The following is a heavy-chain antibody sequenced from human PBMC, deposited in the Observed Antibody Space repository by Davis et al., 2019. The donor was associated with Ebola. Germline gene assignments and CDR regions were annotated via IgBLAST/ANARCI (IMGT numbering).Heavy chain of an antibody. CDR1: GFIFSTYA. D-gene: IGHD3-3*01. V-gene: IGHV3-33*08. J-gene: IGHJ6*02. CDR2: IWFDASKK. CDR3: ARDPTRTYYDFWSGSSDYYYGMDV. Sequence: GESLKISCATSGFIFSTYAMHWVRQAPGKGLEWVAVIWFDASKKEYADSVKGRFTISRDNPKNSPYLQMNSLRAEDTAVYYCARDPTRTYYDFWSGSSDYYYGMDVWGQGTTVTVSS.